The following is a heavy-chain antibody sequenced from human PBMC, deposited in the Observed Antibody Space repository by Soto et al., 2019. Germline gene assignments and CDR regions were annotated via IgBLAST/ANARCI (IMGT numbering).Heavy chain of an antibody. Sequence: QVQLQESGPGLVKPSQTLSLTCTVSGGSISSGGYYWSWIRQHPGKGLEWIGYIYYSGSTYYNPSLKSRVTISVDTSKNQFSLKLSSVTAADTAVYYCARSGKITMVRGQVGYYFDYWGQGTLVTVSS. D-gene: IGHD3-10*01. J-gene: IGHJ4*02. V-gene: IGHV4-31*03. CDR2: IYYSGST. CDR1: GGSISSGGYY. CDR3: ARSGKITMVRGQVGYYFDY.